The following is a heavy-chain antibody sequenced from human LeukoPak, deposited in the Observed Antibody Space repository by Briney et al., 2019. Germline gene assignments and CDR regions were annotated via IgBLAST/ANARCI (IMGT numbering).Heavy chain of an antibody. Sequence: PSETLSLTCTVSGYSISSHYYWGWIRQPPGKGLEWIGSVYHTGGTYYNPSLRSRLTISVDTSKNQFSLKLSSVTAADTAVYYCARGVIAAGGNDFDYWGQGTLVTVSS. CDR1: GYSISSHYY. CDR3: ARGVIAAGGNDFDY. CDR2: VYHTGGT. V-gene: IGHV4-38-2*02. J-gene: IGHJ4*02. D-gene: IGHD6-13*01.